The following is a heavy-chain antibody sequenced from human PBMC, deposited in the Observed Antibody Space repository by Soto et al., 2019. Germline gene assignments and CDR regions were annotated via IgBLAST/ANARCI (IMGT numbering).Heavy chain of an antibody. D-gene: IGHD5-18*01. CDR2: IFYTGKT. Sequence: SETLSLTCSVSGGSISSGDYYWNWIRQSPGKGLEWIGSIFYTGKTHYNPSLKSRLTISVDASKNEFSLRLSSVTAADTALYYCARTEDGYNTNFEYWGQGALVTVSS. J-gene: IGHJ4*02. CDR1: GGSISSGDYY. CDR3: ARTEDGYNTNFEY. V-gene: IGHV4-30-4*01.